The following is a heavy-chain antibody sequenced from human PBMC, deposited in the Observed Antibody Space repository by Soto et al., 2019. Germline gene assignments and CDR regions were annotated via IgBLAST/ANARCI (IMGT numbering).Heavy chain of an antibody. CDR2: IIPIFGTA. CDR3: ARAVPDSSSKYYYYYYGMDV. Sequence: QVQLVQSGAEVKKPGSSVKVSCKASGGTFSSYAISWVRQAPGQGLEWMGGIIPIFGTANYAQKFQGRVTITADESTSTAYMELSSLRSEDTAVYYCARAVPDSSSKYYYYYYGMDVWGQGTTVTVSS. CDR1: GGTFSSYA. J-gene: IGHJ6*02. V-gene: IGHV1-69*12. D-gene: IGHD6-6*01.